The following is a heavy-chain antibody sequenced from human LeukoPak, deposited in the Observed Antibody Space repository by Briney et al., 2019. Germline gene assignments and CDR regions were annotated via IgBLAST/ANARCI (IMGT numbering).Heavy chain of an antibody. J-gene: IGHJ4*02. V-gene: IGHV3-53*01. CDR1: GFTVSSNY. CDR3: ARGGGSYFLDYYFDY. CDR2: IFSGGST. Sequence: GGSLRLSCAAPGFTVSSNYMSWVRQAPGKGLEWVSVIFSGGSTNYADSVKGRFTISRDNSKNTLYLQMNSLRAEDTAVYYCARGGGSYFLDYYFDYWGQGTLVTVSS. D-gene: IGHD1-26*01.